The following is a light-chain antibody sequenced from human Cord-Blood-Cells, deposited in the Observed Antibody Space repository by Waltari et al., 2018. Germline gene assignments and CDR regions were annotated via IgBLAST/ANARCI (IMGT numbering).Light chain of an antibody. CDR1: SRDVGGYTY. Sequence: QSALTQPRSVSGSPGPSVTISCTGTSRDVGGYTYVSWYQQHPGKAPKLMIYDVSKRPSGVPDRFSGSKSGNTASLTISGLQAEDEADYYCCSYAGSYTRWVFGGGTKLTVL. J-gene: IGLJ3*02. CDR3: CSYAGSYTRWV. V-gene: IGLV2-11*01. CDR2: DVS.